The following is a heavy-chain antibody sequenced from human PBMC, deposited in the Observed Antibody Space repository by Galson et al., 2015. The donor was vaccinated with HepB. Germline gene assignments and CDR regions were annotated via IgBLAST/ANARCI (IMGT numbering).Heavy chain of an antibody. D-gene: IGHD3-9*01. CDR3: ARLPYDILTGSDYYYYYGMDV. Sequence: SVKVSCKASGYTFTSYGISWVRQAPGQGLEWMGWISAYNGNTNYAQKLQGRVTMTTDTSTSTAYMELRSLRSDDTAVYYCARLPYDILTGSDYYYYYGMDVWGQGTTVTVSS. J-gene: IGHJ6*02. CDR2: ISAYNGNT. V-gene: IGHV1-18*01. CDR1: GYTFTSYG.